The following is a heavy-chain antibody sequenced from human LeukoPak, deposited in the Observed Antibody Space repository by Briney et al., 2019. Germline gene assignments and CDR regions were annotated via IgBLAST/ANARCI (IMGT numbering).Heavy chain of an antibody. Sequence: GRSLRLSCAASGFTFSSYGMHWVRQAPGKGLEWVAVISYDGSNKYYADSVKGRFTISRDNSKNTLYLQMNSLRVEDTAVYYCANDRNVDTAMVTDYWGQGTLVTVSS. D-gene: IGHD5-18*01. J-gene: IGHJ4*02. V-gene: IGHV3-30*18. CDR2: ISYDGSNK. CDR3: ANDRNVDTAMVTDY. CDR1: GFTFSSYG.